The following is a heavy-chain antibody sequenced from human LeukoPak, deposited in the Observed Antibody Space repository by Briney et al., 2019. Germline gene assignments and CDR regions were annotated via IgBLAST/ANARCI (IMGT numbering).Heavy chain of an antibody. CDR3: ARDPGSSWYFDY. V-gene: IGHV4-59*01. CDR1: GGSMSSYY. D-gene: IGHD6-13*01. J-gene: IGHJ4*02. CDR2: IYHSGST. Sequence: SETLSLTCSVSGGSMSSYYWSWIRQSPGKGLEWIGYIYHSGSTDYNSSLKSRVTISEDTSKKQFSLKVSSVTAADTAVYYCARDPGSSWYFDYWGQGTLVTVSS.